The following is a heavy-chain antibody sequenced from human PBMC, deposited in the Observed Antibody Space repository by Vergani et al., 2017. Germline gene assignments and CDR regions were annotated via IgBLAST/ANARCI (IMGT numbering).Heavy chain of an antibody. J-gene: IGHJ5*01. CDR2: IKSDGSIT. Sequence: DVQLVESGGGLIHPGGSLRLSCEGSGFSFSGYWMHWVRQSPEKGLVWVSRIKSDGSITNYADSVKGRFTISRDNAKNTLYLEMNSLRGDDTAIYYCVRARCSGPCFMSNWFDSWGQGTLVTVSS. CDR3: VRARCSGPCFMSNWFDS. D-gene: IGHD5-12*01. V-gene: IGHV3-74*01. CDR1: GFSFSGYW.